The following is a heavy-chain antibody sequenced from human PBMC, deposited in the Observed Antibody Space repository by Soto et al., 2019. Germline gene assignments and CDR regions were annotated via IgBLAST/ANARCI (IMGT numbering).Heavy chain of an antibody. CDR1: GYTFTGYY. D-gene: IGHD6-13*01. CDR2: INPNSGGT. J-gene: IGHJ4*02. Sequence: QVQLVQSGAEVKKPGASVKVSCKASGYTFTGYYMHWVRQAPGQGLEWMGWINPNSGGTNYAQKFQGRVTMTRDTSISTAYMELSRLRSDVTAVYYCARAPLERIAAAVYFDYWGQGTLVTVSS. V-gene: IGHV1-2*02. CDR3: ARAPLERIAAAVYFDY.